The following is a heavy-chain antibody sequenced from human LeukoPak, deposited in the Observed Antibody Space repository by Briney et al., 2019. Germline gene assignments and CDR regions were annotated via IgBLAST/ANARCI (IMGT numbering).Heavy chain of an antibody. D-gene: IGHD4-17*01. J-gene: IGHJ4*02. CDR2: IIPIFGTA. CDR1: GGTFSSYA. CDR3: ARSRLFYGAEDY. V-gene: IGHV1-69*13. Sequence: SVKVSCKASGGTFSSYAISWVRQAPGQGLEWMGGIIPIFGTANYAQKFQGRVTITADESTSTAYMELSSLRSEDTAVYYCARSRLFYGAEDYWGQGTLVTVSS.